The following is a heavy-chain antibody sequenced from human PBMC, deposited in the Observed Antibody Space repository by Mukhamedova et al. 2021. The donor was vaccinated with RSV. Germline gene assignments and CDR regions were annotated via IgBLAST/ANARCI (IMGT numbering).Heavy chain of an antibody. V-gene: IGHV4-31*02. CDR3: ARVRDRCSAATCSFDI. D-gene: IGHD2-15*01. CDR2: GST. Sequence: GSTYFNPSLKSRVTLSVDTSKNQFSLKLSSLTDADTAVYYCARVRDRCSAATCSFDIWGQGTMVSASS. J-gene: IGHJ3*02.